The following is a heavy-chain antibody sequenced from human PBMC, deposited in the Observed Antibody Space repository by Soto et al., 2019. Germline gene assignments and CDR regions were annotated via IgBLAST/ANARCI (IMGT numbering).Heavy chain of an antibody. D-gene: IGHD6-19*01. CDR3: ASDPSGGWSWCYSMDV. V-gene: IGHV4-59*01. CDR2: IYYSGST. Sequence: SETLSLTCTVSGGSISTYYWSWIRQPPGKGLEWIGYIYYSGSTSYNPSLKSRVTISVDTSKNQFSLKLRSVTAADTAVYYCASDPSGGWSWCYSMDVMGQGPTVAVSS. CDR1: GGSISTYY. J-gene: IGHJ6*02.